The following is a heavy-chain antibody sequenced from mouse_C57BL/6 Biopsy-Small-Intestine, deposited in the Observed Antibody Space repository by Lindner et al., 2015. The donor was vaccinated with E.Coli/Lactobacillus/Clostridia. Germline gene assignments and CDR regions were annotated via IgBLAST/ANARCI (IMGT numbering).Heavy chain of an antibody. Sequence: VQLQESGAELARPGASVKLSCKASGYTFTSYVINWVKQRSGQGLEWIGEIYPGSGNSYYNEKFKGKAILTADKSSSTAYMQLSSLTSEDSAVYFCARETTMTLDYWGQGTALTVSS. D-gene: IGHD1-1*01. CDR1: GYTFTSYV. V-gene: IGHV1-81*01. J-gene: IGHJ2*01. CDR3: ARETTMTLDY. CDR2: IYPGSGNS.